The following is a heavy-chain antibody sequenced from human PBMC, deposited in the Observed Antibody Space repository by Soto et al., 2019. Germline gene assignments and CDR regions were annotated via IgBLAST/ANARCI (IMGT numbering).Heavy chain of an antibody. D-gene: IGHD3-10*01. CDR1: GDSFNYYY. J-gene: IGHJ4*02. CDR3: VSYDRQSGRYSLDY. Sequence: QVQLQESGPGLVKPSETLSLTCTVSGDSFNYYYWSWVRQPPGKGLEWIGYVYHSGSTNYNPSLKSRVTMSIDTSENQFSLKLSSITAADTAVYYCVSYDRQSGRYSLDYWGQGTLVTVSS. V-gene: IGHV4-59*01. CDR2: VYHSGST.